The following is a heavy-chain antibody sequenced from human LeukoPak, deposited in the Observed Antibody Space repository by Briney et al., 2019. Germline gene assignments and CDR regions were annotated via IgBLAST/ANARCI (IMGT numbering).Heavy chain of an antibody. D-gene: IGHD3-22*01. CDR2: IYTSGST. Sequence: HSETLSLTCTVSGGSISSGSYYWSWIRQPAGKGLEWIGRIYTSGSTNYNPSLKSRVTISVDTSKNQFSLKLSSVTAADTAVYYCARDGYYDSSGYPNYYYYYMDVWGKGTTVTVSS. CDR1: GGSISSGSYY. V-gene: IGHV4-61*02. J-gene: IGHJ6*03. CDR3: ARDGYYDSSGYPNYYYYYMDV.